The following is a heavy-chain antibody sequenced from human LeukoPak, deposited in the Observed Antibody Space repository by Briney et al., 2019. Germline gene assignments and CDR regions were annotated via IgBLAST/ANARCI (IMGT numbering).Heavy chain of an antibody. CDR2: INPNSGGT. V-gene: IGHV1-2*02. CDR1: GYTLTGYY. Sequence: ASVKVSCKASGYTLTGYYMHWVRQAPGQGLEWMGWINPNSGGTNYAQKFQGRVTMTRDTSISTAYMELSRLRSDDTAVYYCARGAQWLVNYYYYYMDVWGKGTTVTVSS. D-gene: IGHD6-19*01. J-gene: IGHJ6*03. CDR3: ARGAQWLVNYYYYYMDV.